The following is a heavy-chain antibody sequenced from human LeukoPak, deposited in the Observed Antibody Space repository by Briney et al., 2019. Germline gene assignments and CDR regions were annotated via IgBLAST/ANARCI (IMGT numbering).Heavy chain of an antibody. Sequence: GGSLRLSCAASGFTFNTYWMSWVRQAPGKGLEWVANIKRDGSEKYYVDSVKGRFTISRDNAKNSLYLQANSLRAEDTAVYYCARDMYISSWSFDYWGQGTLVTVSS. V-gene: IGHV3-7*01. CDR3: ARDMYISSWSFDY. CDR1: GFTFNTYW. CDR2: IKRDGSEK. D-gene: IGHD6-13*01. J-gene: IGHJ4*02.